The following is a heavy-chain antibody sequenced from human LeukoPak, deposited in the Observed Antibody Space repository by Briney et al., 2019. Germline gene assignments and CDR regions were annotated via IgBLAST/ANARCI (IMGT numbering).Heavy chain of an antibody. CDR2: ISGSGGST. V-gene: IGHV3-23*01. D-gene: IGHD2-15*01. J-gene: IGHJ6*02. CDR3: ARQYCSGGSCYSNYYYGMDV. Sequence: GGSLRLSCAASGFTFSSYAMSWVRQAPGKGLEWGSTISGSGGSTYNADSVTGRFTISRDNSKNTLYLQMNSLRAEDTAVYYCARQYCSGGSCYSNYYYGMDVWGQGTTVTVS. CDR1: GFTFSSYA.